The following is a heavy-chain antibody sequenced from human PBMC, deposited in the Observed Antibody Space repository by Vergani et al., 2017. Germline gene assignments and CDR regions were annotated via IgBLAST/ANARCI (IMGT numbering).Heavy chain of an antibody. CDR3: AGVTRLLLWFGELSGDDYGMDV. Sequence: QVQLQESGPGLVKPSQTLSLTCTVSGGSISSGGYYWSWIRQHPGKGLEWIGYIYYSGSTYYNPSLKSRVTISVDTSKNQFSLKLSSVTAADTAVYYCAGVTRLLLWFGELSGDDYGMDVWGQGTTVTVSS. CDR2: IYYSGST. J-gene: IGHJ6*02. CDR1: GGSISSGGYY. V-gene: IGHV4-31*03. D-gene: IGHD3-10*01.